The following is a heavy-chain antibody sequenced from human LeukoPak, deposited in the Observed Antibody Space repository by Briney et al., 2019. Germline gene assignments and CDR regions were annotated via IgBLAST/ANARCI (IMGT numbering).Heavy chain of an antibody. CDR1: GGSISSGGYS. CDR3: ARVVYYDSSGYYQSWFDP. D-gene: IGHD3-22*01. J-gene: IGHJ5*02. Sequence: SETLFLTCAVSGGSISSGGYSWSWIRQPPGKGLEWIGYIYHSGSTYYNPSLKSRVTISVDRSKNQFSLKLSSVTAADTAVYYCARVVYYDSSGYYQSWFDPWGQGTLVTASS. CDR2: IYHSGST. V-gene: IGHV4-30-2*01.